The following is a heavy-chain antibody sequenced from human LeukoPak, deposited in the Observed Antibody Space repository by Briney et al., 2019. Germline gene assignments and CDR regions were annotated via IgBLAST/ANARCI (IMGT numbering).Heavy chain of an antibody. D-gene: IGHD2-15*01. V-gene: IGHV3-15*01. Sequence: PGGSLRLSCAASGFTFSNAWMSWVRQAPGNGLEWLGRIKSKTDGGTTDYAAPVKGRFTISRDDSKNTLYLQMNSLKTEDTAVYYCVGYCGGGNCPNAFDIWGQGTMVTVST. CDR1: GFTFSNAW. CDR3: VGYCGGGNCPNAFDI. CDR2: IKSKTDGGTT. J-gene: IGHJ3*02.